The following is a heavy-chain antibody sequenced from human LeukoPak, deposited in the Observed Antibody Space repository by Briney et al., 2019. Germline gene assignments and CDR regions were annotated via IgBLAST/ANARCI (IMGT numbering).Heavy chain of an antibody. CDR2: IRYDGSNK. CDR1: GFTFSSYG. J-gene: IGHJ4*02. V-gene: IGHV3-30*02. Sequence: GGSLRLSCAASGFTFSSYGMHWVRQAPGEGLEWVAFIRYDGSNKYYADSVKGRFTISRDNSKNTLYLQMNSLRAEDTAVYYCAKGGEWEVLGGYWGQGTLVTVSS. CDR3: AKGGEWEVLGGY. D-gene: IGHD1-26*01.